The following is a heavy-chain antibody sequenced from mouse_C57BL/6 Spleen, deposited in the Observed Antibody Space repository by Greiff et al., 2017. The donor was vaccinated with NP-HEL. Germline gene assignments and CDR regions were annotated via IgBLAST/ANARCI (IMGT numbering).Heavy chain of an antibody. CDR2: ISYDGSN. V-gene: IGHV3-6*01. CDR3: ARGGLGRRWFAY. J-gene: IGHJ3*01. CDR1: GYSITSGYY. Sequence: ESGPGLVKPSQSLSLTCSVTGYSITSGYYWNWIRQFPGNKLEWMGYISYDGSNNYNPSLKNRISITRDTSKNQFFLKLNSVTTEDTATYYCARGGLGRRWFAYWGQGTLVTVSA. D-gene: IGHD4-1*01.